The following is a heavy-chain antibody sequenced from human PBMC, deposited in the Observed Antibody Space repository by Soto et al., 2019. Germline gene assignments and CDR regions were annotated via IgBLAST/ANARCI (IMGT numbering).Heavy chain of an antibody. J-gene: IGHJ5*02. V-gene: IGHV4-34*01. D-gene: IGHD3-3*01. CDR3: AREPPNYDFWSGYYVRCFDP. CDR2: VNHSGST. Sequence: PSDTLSLTCAVYGGSFSDYYGSWIRQTPGKGLEWIGEVNHSGSTNYNPSLKSRVTISVDTSKNQFSLKLSSVTAADTAVYYCAREPPNYDFWSGYYVRCFDPWGQGTLVTVS. CDR1: GGSFSDYY.